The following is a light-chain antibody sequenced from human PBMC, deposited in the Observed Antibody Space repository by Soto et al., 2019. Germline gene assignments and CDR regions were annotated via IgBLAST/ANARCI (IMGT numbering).Light chain of an antibody. CDR3: LQPSSYPLT. V-gene: IGKV1-17*01. J-gene: IGKJ4*01. CDR1: QDMRIA. Sequence: DIQMTQSPSSLYASVEDRVTITCRASQDMRIALGWYQQKPGKAPKRLIYAASSLQSGVPSRFSGSGSETEFSLTISSLKPEDFATYYCLQPSSYPLTFGGGTKVEIK. CDR2: AAS.